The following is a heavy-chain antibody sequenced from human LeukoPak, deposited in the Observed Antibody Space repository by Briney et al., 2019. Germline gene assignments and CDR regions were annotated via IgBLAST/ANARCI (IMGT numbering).Heavy chain of an antibody. CDR2: INTNTGNP. Sequence: ASVKVSCKASGYTFTSYAMNWVRQAPGQGLEWMGWINTNTGNPTCAQGFTGRFVFSLDTSVSTAYLQISSLKAEDTAVYCCAREVRQKGSYYYYYMDVWGKGTTVTVSS. CDR1: GYTFTSYA. D-gene: IGHD4-11*01. J-gene: IGHJ6*03. CDR3: AREVRQKGSYYYYYMDV. V-gene: IGHV7-4-1*02.